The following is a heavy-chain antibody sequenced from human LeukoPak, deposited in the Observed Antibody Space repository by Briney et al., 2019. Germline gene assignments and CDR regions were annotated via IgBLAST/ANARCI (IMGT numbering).Heavy chain of an antibody. J-gene: IGHJ3*01. CDR3: VRPDRIFGVPAAFDA. V-gene: IGHV1-69*13. CDR1: GGSFSDYP. CDR2: IIPKYSAS. D-gene: IGHD3-3*01. Sequence: GASVKVSCKASGGSFSDYPINWVRQAPGQGLEWLGGIIPKYSASNYAQAFQGRVTITADESTNTVYMEMSGLRPDDTAVYYCVRPDRIFGVPAAFDAWGQGTLFAVSS.